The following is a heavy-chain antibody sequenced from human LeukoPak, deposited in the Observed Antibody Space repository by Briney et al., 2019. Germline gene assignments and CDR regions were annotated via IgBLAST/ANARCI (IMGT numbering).Heavy chain of an antibody. CDR2: IYYSGST. CDR1: GGSISSSSYY. D-gene: IGHD3-3*01. CDR3: ARGGYDFSPPRWFDP. V-gene: IGHV4-39*07. J-gene: IGHJ5*02. Sequence: SETLSLTCTVSGGSISSSSYYWGWIRQPPGKGLEWIGSIYYSGSTYYNPSLKSRVTISVDRSKNQFSLKLSSVTAADTAVYYCARGGYDFSPPRWFDPWGQGTLVTVSS.